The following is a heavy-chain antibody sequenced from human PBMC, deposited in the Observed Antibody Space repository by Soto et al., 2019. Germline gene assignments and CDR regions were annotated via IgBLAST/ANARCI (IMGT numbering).Heavy chain of an antibody. Sequence: PGGSLRLSCAASGFTFSSYAMTWVRQAPGKGLEWVSAISGSGISTYYADSVKGRFTISRDNSKNTLYLQMNSLRAEDTAVFYCAFSIFGELTAPDFDYWGQGNLVTVSS. CDR3: AFSIFGELTAPDFDY. J-gene: IGHJ4*02. CDR2: ISGSGIST. D-gene: IGHD3-3*01. V-gene: IGHV3-23*01. CDR1: GFTFSSYA.